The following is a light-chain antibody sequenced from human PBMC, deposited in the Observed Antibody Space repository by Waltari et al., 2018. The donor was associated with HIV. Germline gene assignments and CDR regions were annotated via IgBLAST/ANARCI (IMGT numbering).Light chain of an antibody. CDR1: SSAVGGSDS. CDR2: DVT. CDR3: CSYAGSYSYV. V-gene: IGLV2-11*01. J-gene: IGLJ1*01. Sequence: QSALTQPRSVSGSPGQSVTVSCTEASSAVGGSDSVSWYHQHPGKARKLIIYDVTKRPSGVPGRFSGSRSGDTASLTISGLQADDEADYYCCSYAGSYSYVFGAGTRVIVL.